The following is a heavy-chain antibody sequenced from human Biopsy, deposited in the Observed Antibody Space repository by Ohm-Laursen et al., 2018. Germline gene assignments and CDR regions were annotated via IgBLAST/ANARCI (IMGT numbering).Heavy chain of an antibody. CDR1: GDSVTKYY. Sequence: TLSLTCTVSGDSVTKYYWSWIRQPPGKGLEWIGHIYYSVMTNYNPSLQSRVSISVDTSRNQFSLTLSSVTVADTAVYYCARDSGILNYGNFKYYHYYGMDVWGQGTKVTVSS. V-gene: IGHV4-59*02. CDR3: ARDSGILNYGNFKYYHYYGMDV. CDR2: IYYSVMT. J-gene: IGHJ6*02. D-gene: IGHD4-11*01.